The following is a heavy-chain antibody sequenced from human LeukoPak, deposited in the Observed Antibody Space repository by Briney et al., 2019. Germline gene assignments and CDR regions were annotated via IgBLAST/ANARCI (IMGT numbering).Heavy chain of an antibody. CDR1: GFTFGDYA. Sequence: PGGSLRLSCTASGFTFGDYAMSWFRQAPGKGLEWVGFIRSKAYGGTTEYAASVKGRFTISRDDSKSIAYLQMNSLKTEDTAVYYCTRPRAPYYDFWSGSTYGMDVWGRGTTVTVSS. CDR2: IRSKAYGGTT. CDR3: TRPRAPYYDFWSGSTYGMDV. D-gene: IGHD3-3*01. V-gene: IGHV3-49*03. J-gene: IGHJ6*02.